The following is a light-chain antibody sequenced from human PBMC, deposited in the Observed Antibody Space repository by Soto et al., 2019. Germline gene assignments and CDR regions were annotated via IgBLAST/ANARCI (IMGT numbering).Light chain of an antibody. CDR2: GAS. J-gene: IGKJ4*01. V-gene: IGKV3-15*01. Sequence: EIVMTQSPATLSMSPGGRATLSCRASQSVSSNLAWYQQKPGQAPRLLIYGASTRATGFPARFSGSGSGTEFTLTISSLQSEDFAVYYCQQYKNWPLTFGGGTRVEIE. CDR3: QQYKNWPLT. CDR1: QSVSSN.